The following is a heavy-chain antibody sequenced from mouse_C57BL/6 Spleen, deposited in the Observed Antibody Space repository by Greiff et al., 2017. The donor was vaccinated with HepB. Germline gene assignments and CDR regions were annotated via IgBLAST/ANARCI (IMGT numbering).Heavy chain of an antibody. V-gene: IGHV1-81*01. Sequence: QVQLQQSGAELARPGASVKLSCKASGYTFTSYGISWVTQRTGQGLEWIGEIYPRSGNTYYNEKFKGKATLTADKSSSTAYMELRSLTSEDSAVYFCATRDYYYGSSYGAMDYWGQGTSVTVSS. D-gene: IGHD1-1*01. CDR3: ATRDYYYGSSYGAMDY. CDR1: GYTFTSYG. CDR2: IYPRSGNT. J-gene: IGHJ4*01.